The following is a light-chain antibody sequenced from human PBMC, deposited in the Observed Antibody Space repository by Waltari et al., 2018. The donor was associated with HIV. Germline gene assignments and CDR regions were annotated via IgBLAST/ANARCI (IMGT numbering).Light chain of an antibody. Sequence: QPPLPHPPSFPGSPGQSTTISSPGPGSDLGGLNFVSCYQQSPGKAPKLIIYDVSYRPSGVSNRFSGSKSGNTASLTISGLQAEDEADYYCGSSMTNVNMDVFGGGTKLTVL. J-gene: IGLJ2*01. V-gene: IGLV2-14*03. CDR3: GSSMTNVNMDV. CDR2: DVS. CDR1: GSDLGGLNF.